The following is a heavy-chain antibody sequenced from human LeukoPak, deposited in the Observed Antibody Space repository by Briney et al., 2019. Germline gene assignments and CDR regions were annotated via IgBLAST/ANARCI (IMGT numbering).Heavy chain of an antibody. D-gene: IGHD3-9*01. J-gene: IGHJ4*02. V-gene: IGHV3-48*03. CDR2: ISDSSSTI. CDR1: GFTFSSYG. Sequence: PGGSLRLSCAASGFTFSSYGMNWVRQAPGKGLEWFSYISDSSSTIYYADSVKGRLTISRDNAKNSLYLQMNSLRAEDTAVYYCARWGATGYGDYWGQGTLVTVSS. CDR3: ARWGATGYGDY.